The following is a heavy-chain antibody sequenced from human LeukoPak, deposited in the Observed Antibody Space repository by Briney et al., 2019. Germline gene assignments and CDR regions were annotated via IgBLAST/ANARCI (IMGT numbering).Heavy chain of an antibody. Sequence: SETLSLTCTVSGGSISSGSYYWSWIRQPAGKGLEWIGRIYTSGSTNYNPSLKSRVTISVDTSKNQFSLKLSSVTAADTAVYYCARGDHDYGDYPFDYWGQGTLVTVSS. CDR3: ARGDHDYGDYPFDY. CDR2: IYTSGST. CDR1: GGSISSGSYY. J-gene: IGHJ4*02. V-gene: IGHV4-61*02. D-gene: IGHD4-17*01.